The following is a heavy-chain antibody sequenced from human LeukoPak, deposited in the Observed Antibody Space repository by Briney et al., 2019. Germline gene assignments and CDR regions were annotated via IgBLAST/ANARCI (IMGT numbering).Heavy chain of an antibody. Sequence: SETLSLTCSVSGGDIGNYYWSWIRQSPGRGLEWLGYVYYSGSTSYNPSLTSRVTMSVDTSKNQFSLKLSSATAADTAIYYCARGSELITYFDSWGQGTLVTVSS. CDR1: GGDIGNYY. CDR2: VYYSGST. CDR3: ARGSELITYFDS. D-gene: IGHD1-7*01. J-gene: IGHJ4*02. V-gene: IGHV4-59*01.